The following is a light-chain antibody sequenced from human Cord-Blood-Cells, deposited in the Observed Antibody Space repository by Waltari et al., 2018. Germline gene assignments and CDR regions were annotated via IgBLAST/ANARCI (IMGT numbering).Light chain of an antibody. CDR3: QQYGSSPMYT. V-gene: IGKV3-20*01. J-gene: IGKJ2*01. CDR2: GAS. CDR1: QSVSGSY. Sequence: EIVLTQSPGTLSLSPGESATLSCRASQSVSGSYLAWYQQKPGQAPRLLIYGASSRATGIPDRFSGSGSGTDFTLTISRLEPEDFAVYYCQQYGSSPMYTFGQGTKLEIK.